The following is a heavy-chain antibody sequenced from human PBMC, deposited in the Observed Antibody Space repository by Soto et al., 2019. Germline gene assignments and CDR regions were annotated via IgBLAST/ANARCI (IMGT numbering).Heavy chain of an antibody. Sequence: GRSLFLSCAGSAFAFSSSTIHCVRHSSAKCFEWVGRIRSKANSYATANAASVKGRFIISRDDSQTTAYLQMSSLKIEGTAVYYCFSENYFYYNGRDVGGQGTKGTAP. CDR2: IRSKANSYAT. CDR3: FSENYFYYNGRDV. CDR1: AFAFSSST. V-gene: IGHV3-73*01. J-gene: IGHJ6*02.